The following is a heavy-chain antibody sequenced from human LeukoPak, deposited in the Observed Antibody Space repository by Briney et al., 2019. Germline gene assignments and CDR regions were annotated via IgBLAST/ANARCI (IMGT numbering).Heavy chain of an antibody. J-gene: IGHJ4*02. Sequence: GGSLRLSCAASGFTFSSYGMHWVRQAPGKGLEWVAVISYDGSNKYYADSVKGRFTISRDNSKNTLYLQMNSLRAEDTAVYYCAKDSGGYWGQGTLVTVSS. CDR3: AKDSGGY. CDR2: ISYDGSNK. CDR1: GFTFSSYG. D-gene: IGHD1-1*01. V-gene: IGHV3-30*18.